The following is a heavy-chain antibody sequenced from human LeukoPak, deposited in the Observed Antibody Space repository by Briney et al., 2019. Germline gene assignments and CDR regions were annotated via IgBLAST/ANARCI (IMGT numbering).Heavy chain of an antibody. CDR2: IGHTGSPA. V-gene: IGHV3-48*01. CDR1: GFTFSSHS. Sequence: GGSLRLSCEASGFTFSSHSMTWVRQAPGKTLEWISYIGHTGSPAHYADSVRGRFTISRDNAKNSLYLQMDSLTVEDTAVYYCARDQRPYCGGECYCAIDLWGRGTLVTVSS. J-gene: IGHJ3*01. D-gene: IGHD2-21*01. CDR3: ARDQRPYCGGECYCAIDL.